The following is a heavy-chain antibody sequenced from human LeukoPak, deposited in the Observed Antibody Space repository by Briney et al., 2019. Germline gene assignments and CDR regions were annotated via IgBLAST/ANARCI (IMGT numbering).Heavy chain of an antibody. CDR3: AKSGMVGATTPLDY. D-gene: IGHD1-26*01. Sequence: GGSLRLSCAASGFIFSNYWMHWVRQVPGKGLVWVSRIKFDGSFTNYLDSVKGRFTISRDNSKNTLYLQMNSLRAEDTAVYYCAKSGMVGATTPLDYWGQGTLVTVS. V-gene: IGHV3-74*01. CDR2: IKFDGSFT. CDR1: GFIFSNYW. J-gene: IGHJ4*02.